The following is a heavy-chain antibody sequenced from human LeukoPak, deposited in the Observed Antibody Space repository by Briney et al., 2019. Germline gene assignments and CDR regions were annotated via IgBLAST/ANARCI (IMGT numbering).Heavy chain of an antibody. CDR3: ARDYGGY. Sequence: PGGSLRLSCAASGFTFSSYWMSWVRQAPGKGLEWVVSIKEDGSEKYYVDSVAGRFTISRDNAKNSLSLQMNSLRVEDTAMYYCARDYGGYWGQGTLVTVSS. J-gene: IGHJ4*02. D-gene: IGHD3-16*01. CDR2: IKEDGSEK. V-gene: IGHV3-7*03. CDR1: GFTFSSYW.